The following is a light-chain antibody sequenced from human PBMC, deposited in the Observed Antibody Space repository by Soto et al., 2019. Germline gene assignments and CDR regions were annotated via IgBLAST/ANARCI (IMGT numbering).Light chain of an antibody. V-gene: IGKV1-9*01. CDR3: QQLNSYVFA. CDR2: AAS. Sequence: DIQLTQSPSFLSASVGDRVTITCRASQDVSRYLAWYQQKPGKAPNLLIYAASTLRSGVPSRFSGSGSETEFTLPISSRQPEDFATYYCQQLNSYVFAFGPGTKVDIK. J-gene: IGKJ3*01. CDR1: QDVSRY.